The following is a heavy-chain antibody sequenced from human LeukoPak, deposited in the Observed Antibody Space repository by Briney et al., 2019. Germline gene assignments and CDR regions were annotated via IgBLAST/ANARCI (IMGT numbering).Heavy chain of an antibody. V-gene: IGHV1-2*02. CDR1: GYTFTGHY. CDR2: INPNSGGT. D-gene: IGHD3-3*01. CDR3: ARSYDFWSGPPFDP. Sequence: ASVNVSCKASGYTFTGHYMHWVRQAPGQGREWMGWINPNSGGTKYAQKFQGTVTLTRDTSISTAYMELSRLRCDDTAVYYCARSYDFWSGPPFDPWGEGTLVTVSS. J-gene: IGHJ5*02.